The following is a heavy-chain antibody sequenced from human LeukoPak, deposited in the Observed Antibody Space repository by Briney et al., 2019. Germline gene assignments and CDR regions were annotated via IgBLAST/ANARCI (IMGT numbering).Heavy chain of an antibody. Sequence: SETLSLTCTVSGGSISSYYWSWIRQSPSRGLEWLGRTYYRSRWYNDYAVPVKSRVTINPDTSKNQFSLQLNSVTPEDTAVYYCARDPRIASAAYFDYWGQGTLVTVSS. CDR2: TYYRSRWYN. V-gene: IGHV6-1*01. CDR3: ARDPRIASAAYFDY. CDR1: GGSISSYY. J-gene: IGHJ4*02. D-gene: IGHD6-13*01.